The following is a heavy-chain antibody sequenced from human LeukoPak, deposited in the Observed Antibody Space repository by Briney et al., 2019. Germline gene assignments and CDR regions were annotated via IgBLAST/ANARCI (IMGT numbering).Heavy chain of an antibody. CDR2: VNLQGST. V-gene: IGHV4-4*02. CDR1: GGSITNTNY. Sequence: PSETLSLTCGVSGGSITNTNYWTWVRQPPGKGLEWIGEVNLQGSTNYNPSLMGRVAISVDTSENHISLQLTSVTAADTAVNYCAREGGPYRPPDYSGQGTLVTVSS. J-gene: IGHJ4*02. CDR3: AREGGPYRPPDY.